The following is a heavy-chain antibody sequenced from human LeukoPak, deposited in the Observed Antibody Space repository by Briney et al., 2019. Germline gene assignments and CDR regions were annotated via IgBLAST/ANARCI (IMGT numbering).Heavy chain of an antibody. J-gene: IGHJ4*02. CDR3: ASVVYSSSWYHKFVYFDY. Sequence: GGSLRLSCAASGFTFSDYYMSWIRQAPGKGLEWVSYISSSGSTIYYADSVKGRFTISRDNAKNSLYLQMNSLRAEDTAVYYCASVVYSSSWYHKFVYFDYWGQGTLVTVSS. V-gene: IGHV3-11*01. CDR1: GFTFSDYY. CDR2: ISSSGSTI. D-gene: IGHD6-13*01.